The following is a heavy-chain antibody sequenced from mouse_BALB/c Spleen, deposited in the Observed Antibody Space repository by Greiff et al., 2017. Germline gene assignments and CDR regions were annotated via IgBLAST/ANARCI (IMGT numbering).Heavy chain of an antibody. CDR2: IRAGGST. CDR1: GFSLTSYG. Sequence: VQLVESGPGLVAPSQSLSITCTVSGFSLTSYGVHWVRQPPGKGLEWLGVIRAGGSTNYNSALMSRLSISKDNSKSQVSLTVNSLQTDDTAMYYCAGDDYAMDYWGQGTSVTVSS. CDR3: AGDDYAMDY. J-gene: IGHJ4*01. V-gene: IGHV2-9*02.